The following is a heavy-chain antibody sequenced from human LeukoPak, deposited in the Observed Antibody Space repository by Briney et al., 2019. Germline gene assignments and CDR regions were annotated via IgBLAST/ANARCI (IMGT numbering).Heavy chain of an antibody. Sequence: YPGRSLRLSCAASGFTFSSYGMHWVRQAPGKGLEWVAVIWYDGSNKYYADSVKGRFTISRDNSKNTLYLQMNSLRAEDTAVYYCAKDDSGYYYPFGYWGQGTLVTVSS. D-gene: IGHD3-22*01. J-gene: IGHJ4*02. CDR3: AKDDSGYYYPFGY. CDR2: IWYDGSNK. V-gene: IGHV3-33*06. CDR1: GFTFSSYG.